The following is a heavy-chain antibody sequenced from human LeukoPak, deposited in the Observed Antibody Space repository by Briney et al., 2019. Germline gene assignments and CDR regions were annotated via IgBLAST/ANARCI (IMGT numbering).Heavy chain of an antibody. J-gene: IGHJ5*02. CDR3: TKAPAGPEYSDNWRFGYNWFDP. Sequence: PGGSLRLSCVASGFTFSAYGMSWVRQAPGKGLELVSGIGTTAKYYADSVKGRFTISRDNSRNTLYPQMNSLRAEDTAIYYCTKAPAGPEYSDNWRFGYNWFDPWGQGTLVTVSS. CDR2: IGTTAK. D-gene: IGHD5-12*01. CDR1: GFTFSAYG. V-gene: IGHV3-23*01.